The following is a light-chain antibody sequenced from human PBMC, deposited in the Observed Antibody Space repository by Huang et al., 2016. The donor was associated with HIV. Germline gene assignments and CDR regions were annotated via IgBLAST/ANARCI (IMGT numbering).Light chain of an antibody. CDR3: QQYNNWPPLLT. Sequence: EIVLTQSPATLSLSPGERAALSCRATQSIKNNLAWYQQKPRQSPRLLIYGASTRATGIPARFRGSGSGTEFTLTINSLPSEDFAIYYCQQYNNWPPLLTFGGGTKVEIK. V-gene: IGKV3-15*01. CDR1: QSIKNN. J-gene: IGKJ4*01. CDR2: GAS.